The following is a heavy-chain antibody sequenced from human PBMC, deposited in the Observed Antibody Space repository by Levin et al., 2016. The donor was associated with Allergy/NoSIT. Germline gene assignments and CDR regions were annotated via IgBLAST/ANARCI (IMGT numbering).Heavy chain of an antibody. Sequence: SETLSLTCTVSGGSISSYYWSWIRQPPGKGLEWIGYIYYSGSTNYNPSLKSRVTISVDTSKNQFSLKLSSVTAADTAVYYCARSDYDILTGYYTERTILAYWGQGTLVTVSS. CDR1: GGSISSYY. CDR2: IYYSGST. CDR3: ARSDYDILTGYYTERTILAY. D-gene: IGHD3-9*01. V-gene: IGHV4-59*01. J-gene: IGHJ4*02.